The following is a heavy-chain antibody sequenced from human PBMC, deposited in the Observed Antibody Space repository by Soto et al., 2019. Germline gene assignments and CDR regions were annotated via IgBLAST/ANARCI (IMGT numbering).Heavy chain of an antibody. CDR2: MNPNSGNT. J-gene: IGHJ4*02. CDR1: GYTFTSYD. D-gene: IGHD5-18*01. V-gene: IGHV1-8*01. Sequence: QVPLVQSGAEVKKPGASVKVSCKASGYTFTSYDINWVRQATGQGLEWMGWMNPNSGNTGYAQKFQGRVTMTRNTSISTAYMELSSLRSEDTAVYYCARGQDTAMVTQFDYWGQGTLVTVSS. CDR3: ARGQDTAMVTQFDY.